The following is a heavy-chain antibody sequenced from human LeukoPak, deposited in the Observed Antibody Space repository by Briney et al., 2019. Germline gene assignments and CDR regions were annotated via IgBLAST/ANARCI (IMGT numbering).Heavy chain of an antibody. D-gene: IGHD3-22*01. Sequence: PSETLSLTCTVSGGSISSGSYYWSWIRQPAGKEQEWIGRIYTSGSTNYNPSLKSRVTISVDTSKNQFSLKLSSVTAADTAVYYCARDLIGAFDIWGQGTMVTVSS. J-gene: IGHJ3*02. CDR1: GGSISSGSYY. CDR3: ARDLIGAFDI. CDR2: IYTSGST. V-gene: IGHV4-61*02.